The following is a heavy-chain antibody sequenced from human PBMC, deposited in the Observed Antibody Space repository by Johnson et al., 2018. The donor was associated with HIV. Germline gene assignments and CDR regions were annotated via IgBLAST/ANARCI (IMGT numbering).Heavy chain of an antibody. J-gene: IGHJ3*02. CDR1: GFTFDDYG. V-gene: IGHV3-23*04. CDR2: ISGSGGTT. Sequence: VQLVESGGGVVRPGGSLRLSCAASGFTFDDYGMSWVRQAPGKGLEWVSSISGSGGTTYYADSVKGRFTISRDNSKNTLYLQMSSLRAEDTAVYYCTTDRYAFDIWGQGTLVTVSS. D-gene: IGHD1-1*01. CDR3: TTDRYAFDI.